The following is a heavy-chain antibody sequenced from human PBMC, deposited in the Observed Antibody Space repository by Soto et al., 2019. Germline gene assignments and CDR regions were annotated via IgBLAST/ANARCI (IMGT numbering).Heavy chain of an antibody. Sequence: GGSLRLSCAASGFTFSSYGMHWVRQVPGKGLEWVAGIRHDGSNAHYADSVKGRFTISRDNSKNTLYLQMNSLRAEDTAEYYCARDRGAYQLIYWGQGTLVTGSS. D-gene: IGHD2-2*01. V-gene: IGHV3-33*01. CDR2: IRHDGSNA. CDR1: GFTFSSYG. CDR3: ARDRGAYQLIY. J-gene: IGHJ4*02.